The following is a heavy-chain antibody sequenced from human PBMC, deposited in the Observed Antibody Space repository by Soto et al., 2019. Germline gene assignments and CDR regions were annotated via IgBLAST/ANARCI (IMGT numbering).Heavy chain of an antibody. D-gene: IGHD1-20*01. CDR2: IWFSGTS. CDR1: GGSLSAYY. J-gene: IGHJ5*02. V-gene: IGHV4-59*01. Sequence: SETLCLTCSVAGGSLSAYYWSWVRQPPGKGLEWIGFIWFSGTSTYNPSLRGRVTMSVDTSKDQLSLEMNSVTAADTAVYYCARESSGNHNHNWFDPWGLGTLVTVSS. CDR3: ARESSGNHNHNWFDP.